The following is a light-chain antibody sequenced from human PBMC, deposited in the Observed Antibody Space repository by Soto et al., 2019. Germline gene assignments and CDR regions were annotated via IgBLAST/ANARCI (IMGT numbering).Light chain of an antibody. CDR2: GAS. J-gene: IGKJ4*01. V-gene: IGKV3-20*01. CDR1: QSVSSN. CDR3: QQYGSSPS. Sequence: EIVLTQSPGTLSLSPGERATLSCRASQSVSSNLAWYQQKPGQAPRLLIYGASRRATGIPDRFSGSGSGTDFTLTISRLEPEDSAVYYCQQYGSSPSFGGGTKVDIK.